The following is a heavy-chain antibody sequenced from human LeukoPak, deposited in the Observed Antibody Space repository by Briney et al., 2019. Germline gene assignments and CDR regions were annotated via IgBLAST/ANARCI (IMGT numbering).Heavy chain of an antibody. D-gene: IGHD6-13*01. J-gene: IGHJ4*02. V-gene: IGHV4-4*02. CDR1: GASISSNNW. CDR3: ASAEPRGIIWYPY. Sequence: SGTLSLTCAVSGASISSNNWWWSWVRQPPGKGLEWIGEIYHSGSANYNPSLKSRVTMSVDKSKNQFSLKLSSVTAADTAVYYCASAEPRGIIWYPYWGQGTLVTVSS. CDR2: IYHSGSA.